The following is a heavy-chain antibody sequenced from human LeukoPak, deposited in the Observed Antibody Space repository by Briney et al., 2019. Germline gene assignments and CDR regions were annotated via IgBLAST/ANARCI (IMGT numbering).Heavy chain of an antibody. Sequence: GGSLRLSCAASGFTFSNYWMHWVRQAPGKGLVWLSHINNDGSDTTYADFVKGRFTISRDNARNTVFLQMNSLTAEDTAVYFCARDRPHNWFDPWGQGTLVTVSS. CDR2: INNDGSDT. J-gene: IGHJ5*02. CDR1: GFTFSNYW. CDR3: ARDRPHNWFDP. V-gene: IGHV3-74*01.